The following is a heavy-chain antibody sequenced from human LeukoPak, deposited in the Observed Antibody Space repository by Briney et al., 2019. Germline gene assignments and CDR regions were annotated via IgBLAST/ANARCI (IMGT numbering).Heavy chain of an antibody. CDR2: IYSAGAT. Sequence: GGSPRLSCAASGFTVSSNYVSWVRQAPGKGLEWVSIIYSAGATYYADSVRGRFTISRDNSKNTVCLQMNNLRAKDTAVYYCASGGLGARKYYSDPFHYWGQGTLVTVSS. V-gene: IGHV3-53*01. CDR1: GFTVSSNY. J-gene: IGHJ4*02. D-gene: IGHD3-10*01. CDR3: ASGGLGARKYYSDPFHY.